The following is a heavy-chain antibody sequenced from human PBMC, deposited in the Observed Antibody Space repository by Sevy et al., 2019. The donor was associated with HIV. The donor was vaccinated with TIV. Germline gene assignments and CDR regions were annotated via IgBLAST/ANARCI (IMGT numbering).Heavy chain of an antibody. CDR1: GFSFSSYE. J-gene: IGHJ4*02. Sequence: GGSLRLSCAASGFSFSSYEMNWVRQAPGKGLEWVSSITSSGSNIYYSDSVKGRFTISRDNAKNSLYLQMNSLRAGDTARYYCTRDLPPSATIVPHFDYWGQGTLVTVSS. CDR2: ITSSGSNI. CDR3: TRDLPPSATIVPHFDY. V-gene: IGHV3-48*03. D-gene: IGHD2-21*01.